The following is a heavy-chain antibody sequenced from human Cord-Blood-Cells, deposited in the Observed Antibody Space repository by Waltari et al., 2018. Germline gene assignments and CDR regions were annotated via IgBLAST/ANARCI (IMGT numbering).Heavy chain of an antibody. CDR3: AHYPGSSLDY. Sequence: QITLKESGPTLVKPTQTLTLTCTFSGFSLSTSGVGVGWIRQPPGKALEWLALIYWDDEKRYSPPLKSRLTITKDTSKNQVVLTMTNMDPVDTATYYCAHYPGSSLDYWGQGTLVTVSS. V-gene: IGHV2-5*02. D-gene: IGHD7-27*01. J-gene: IGHJ4*02. CDR1: GFSLSTSGVG. CDR2: IYWDDEK.